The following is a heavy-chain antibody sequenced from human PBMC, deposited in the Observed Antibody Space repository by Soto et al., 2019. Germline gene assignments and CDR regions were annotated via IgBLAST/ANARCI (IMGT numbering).Heavy chain of an antibody. CDR3: ARGVRHYDSSGYPYNWFDP. Sequence: LRLSCAASGFTFSSYDMHWVRQATGKGLEWVSAIGTAGDPYYPGSVKGRFTISRENAKNSLYLQMNSLRAGDTAVYYCARGVRHYDSSGYPYNWFDPWGQGTLVTVLL. CDR2: IGTAGDP. J-gene: IGHJ5*02. D-gene: IGHD3-22*01. V-gene: IGHV3-13*05. CDR1: GFTFSSYD.